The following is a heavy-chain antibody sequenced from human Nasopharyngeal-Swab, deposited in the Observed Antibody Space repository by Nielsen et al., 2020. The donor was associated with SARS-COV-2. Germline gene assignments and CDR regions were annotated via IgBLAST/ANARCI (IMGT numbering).Heavy chain of an antibody. Sequence: GSLRLSCAASGFSFRSYGMHWVRQAPGKGLAWVAVISYDGSNKDYADSVKGRFTISRDDSKNTLYLQTNSLRADDTAVYYCARGGPPGSIAAALGYYYGMDVWGQGTTVTVSS. V-gene: IGHV3-30*03. J-gene: IGHJ6*02. D-gene: IGHD6-13*01. CDR3: ARGGPPGSIAAALGYYYGMDV. CDR2: ISYDGSNK. CDR1: GFSFRSYG.